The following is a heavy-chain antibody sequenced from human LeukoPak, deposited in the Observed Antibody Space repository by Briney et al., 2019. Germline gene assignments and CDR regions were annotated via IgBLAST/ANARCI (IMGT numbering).Heavy chain of an antibody. V-gene: IGHV1-2*02. Sequence: GASVKVSCKASGYTFTGYYIHWVRQAPGQGLEWMGWINPKSGGTNYTQKFQGRVTMARDTSISTAYMELSRLRSDDTALYYCARGRGYCSGGSCLNAFDIWGQGTMVTVSS. CDR3: ARGRGYCSGGSCLNAFDI. D-gene: IGHD2-15*01. J-gene: IGHJ3*02. CDR2: INPKSGGT. CDR1: GYTFTGYY.